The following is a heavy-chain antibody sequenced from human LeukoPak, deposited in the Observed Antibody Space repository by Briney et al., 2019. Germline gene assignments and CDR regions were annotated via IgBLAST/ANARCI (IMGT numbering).Heavy chain of an antibody. CDR1: GFPFRDHA. CDR2: ISYDARHE. D-gene: IGHD5-24*01. Sequence: GGSLRLSCEASGFPFRDHAMHWVRQAPGKGLEWVAVISYDARHENYADSVKGRFTVSRDDSRSTLYLQMNSLKTDDTAVCFCARDEFDGYNLGPSIYWGQGTLVTVSS. CDR3: ARDEFDGYNLGPSIY. J-gene: IGHJ4*02. V-gene: IGHV3-30*03.